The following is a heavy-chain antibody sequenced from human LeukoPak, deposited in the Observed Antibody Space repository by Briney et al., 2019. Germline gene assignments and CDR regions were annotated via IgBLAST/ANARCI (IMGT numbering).Heavy chain of an antibody. CDR3: TTDLKRGLCSSSWCAN. D-gene: IGHD6-13*01. J-gene: IGHJ4*02. V-gene: IGHV3-15*07. Sequence: PGGSLRLSCAASGFTFSNTWMNWVRQAPGEGLQWVGRIKNKADGETTDYAAPVKGRFTISRDDSRNTLFLEMNSLKTEDTAVYYCTTDLKRGLCSSSWCANWGQGTLVTVSS. CDR2: IKNKADGETT. CDR1: GFTFSNTW.